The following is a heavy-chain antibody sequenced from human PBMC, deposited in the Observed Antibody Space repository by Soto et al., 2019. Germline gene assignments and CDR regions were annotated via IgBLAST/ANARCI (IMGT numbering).Heavy chain of an antibody. J-gene: IGHJ1*01. Sequence: SETLSLTCAVYGGSFSGYYWSWIRQPPGKGLEWIGEINHSGSTNYNPSLKSRVTISVDTSKNQFSLKLSSVAAADTAVYYCARTRRYYYDSSGSSYFQHWGQGTLVTVSS. CDR3: ARTRRYYYDSSGSSYFQH. D-gene: IGHD3-22*01. V-gene: IGHV4-34*01. CDR2: INHSGST. CDR1: GGSFSGYY.